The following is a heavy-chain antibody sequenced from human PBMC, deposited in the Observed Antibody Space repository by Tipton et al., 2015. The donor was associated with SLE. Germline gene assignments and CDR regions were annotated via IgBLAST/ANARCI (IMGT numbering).Heavy chain of an antibody. CDR1: GYTFTTYD. Sequence: QSGAEVKKPGASVKVSCKASGYTFTTYDINWVRQATGQGLEWMGWMNPNSGSTGYAQKLQGRVTMTRNTSMSTAYMELNSLRSEDTAVYYCARVPVRTTGGFGRFRMDVWGKGTTVTVSS. D-gene: IGHD1-1*01. CDR2: MNPNSGST. J-gene: IGHJ6*04. V-gene: IGHV1-8*01. CDR3: ARVPVRTTGGFGRFRMDV.